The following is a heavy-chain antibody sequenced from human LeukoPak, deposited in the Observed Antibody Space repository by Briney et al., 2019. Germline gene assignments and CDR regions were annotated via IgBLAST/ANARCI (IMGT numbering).Heavy chain of an antibody. Sequence: GGSLRLSCAASGFTFSSNGMHWVRQAPGQGLEWVAVISYDGSNKYYADSVKGRFTISRDNSKNTLYLQMNSLRAEDTAVYYCAKGYSSTWSYYYYYGLDVWGQGTTVTVSS. V-gene: IGHV3-30*18. CDR3: AKGYSSTWSYYYYYGLDV. CDR1: GFTFSSNG. J-gene: IGHJ6*02. CDR2: ISYDGSNK. D-gene: IGHD6-13*01.